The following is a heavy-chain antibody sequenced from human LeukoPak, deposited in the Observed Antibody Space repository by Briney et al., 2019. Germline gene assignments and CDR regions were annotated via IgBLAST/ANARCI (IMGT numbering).Heavy chain of an antibody. CDR2: ISFDGSNK. V-gene: IGHV3-30-3*01. J-gene: IGHJ5*02. CDR1: GFTFSSYA. D-gene: IGHD6-13*01. Sequence: GRSLRLSCAASGFTFSSYAMHWVRQAPGKGLEWVAVISFDGSNKYYADSVKGRFTISRDNSKNTLCLQMNSLRAEDTAVYYCAKGPTAGIEDWFDPWGQGTLVTVSS. CDR3: AKGPTAGIEDWFDP.